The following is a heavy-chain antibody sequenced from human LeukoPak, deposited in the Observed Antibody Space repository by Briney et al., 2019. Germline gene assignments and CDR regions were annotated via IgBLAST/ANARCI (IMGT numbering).Heavy chain of an antibody. CDR1: GGSISSGGYY. V-gene: IGHV4-31*03. J-gene: IGHJ4*02. Sequence: SQTLSLTCTVSGGSISSGGYYWSWIRQHPGKGLEWIGYIYYSGSTYYNPSLKSRVTISVETSQNQFSLKLSSVTAADTAVYYCATNRDSSGYYVDYWGQGTLVTVSS. D-gene: IGHD3-22*01. CDR2: IYYSGST. CDR3: ATNRDSSGYYVDY.